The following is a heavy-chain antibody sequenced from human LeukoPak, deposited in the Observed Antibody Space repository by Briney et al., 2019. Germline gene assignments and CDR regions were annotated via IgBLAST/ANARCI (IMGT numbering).Heavy chain of an antibody. CDR2: IYYSGST. CDR3: ARHGALILGIAAAWADY. J-gene: IGHJ4*02. Sequence: KPSETLSLTCTVSGGSISSSSYYWGWIRQPPGKGLEWIGSIYYSGSTYYNPSLKSRVTISVDTSKNQFSLKLSSVTAADTAVYYCARHGALILGIAAAWADYWGQGTLVTVSS. D-gene: IGHD6-13*01. V-gene: IGHV4-39*01. CDR1: GGSISSSSYY.